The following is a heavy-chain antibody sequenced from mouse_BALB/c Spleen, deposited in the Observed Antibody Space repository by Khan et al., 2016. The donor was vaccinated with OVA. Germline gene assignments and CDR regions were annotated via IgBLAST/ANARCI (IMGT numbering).Heavy chain of an antibody. V-gene: IGHV1-7*01. CDR1: GYTFINYW. Sequence: QVQLQQSGAELAKPGASVKMSCKASGYTFINYWILWIKQRPGQGLEWIGYINPSTGYTEYNQNFKDKATLTADKSSSKAYLQLRILTSEDATVYYCARRGLRWDFDYWGQGTTLTVSS. CDR3: ARRGLRWDFDY. J-gene: IGHJ2*01. CDR2: INPSTGYT. D-gene: IGHD1-1*01.